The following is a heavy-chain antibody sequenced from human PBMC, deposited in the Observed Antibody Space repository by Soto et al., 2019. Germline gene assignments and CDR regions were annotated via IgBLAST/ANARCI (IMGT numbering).Heavy chain of an antibody. D-gene: IGHD3-10*02. CDR1: GGSIISSNFY. CDR3: ARHVRGAVTMNWFDP. CDR2: VEYGGST. V-gene: IGHV4-39*01. J-gene: IGHJ5*02. Sequence: LSLTCTVSGGSIISSNFYWGWIRQPPGKGLEWIGSVEYGGSTYDNPSLKSRVTLSADTSKNQLSLKLTSVTAADTAIYYCARHVRGAVTMNWFDPWGHGTLVTVSS.